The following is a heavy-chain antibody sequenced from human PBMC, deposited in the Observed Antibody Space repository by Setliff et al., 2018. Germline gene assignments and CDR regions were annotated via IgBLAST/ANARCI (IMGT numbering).Heavy chain of an antibody. CDR1: GYTFTNFG. CDR2: NSAY. CDR3: ARGPPDFVVVPAAAKFDY. V-gene: IGHV1-18*01. Sequence: ASVKVSCKTAGYTFTNFGINWVRQAPGQGLEWMGWNSAYAQKFQGRVTMTTDTPTSTAYMELRSLRSDDTAVYYCARGPPDFVVVPAAAKFDYWGQGTLVTVSS. J-gene: IGHJ4*02. D-gene: IGHD2-2*01.